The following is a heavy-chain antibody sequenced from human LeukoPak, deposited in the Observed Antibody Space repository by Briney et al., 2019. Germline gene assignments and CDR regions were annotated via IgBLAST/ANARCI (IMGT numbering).Heavy chain of an antibody. Sequence: SQTLSLTCTVSGGSISSGDYYWTWIRQPPGKGLECIGYIYYSGSSYSNPSLKSRVTMSVDTSKSQFSLKLSSVTAADTAVYYCARGDYGDSWGHWFDPWGQGTLVTVSS. V-gene: IGHV4-30-4*01. CDR1: GGSISSGDYY. D-gene: IGHD4-17*01. J-gene: IGHJ5*02. CDR3: ARGDYGDSWGHWFDP. CDR2: IYYSGSS.